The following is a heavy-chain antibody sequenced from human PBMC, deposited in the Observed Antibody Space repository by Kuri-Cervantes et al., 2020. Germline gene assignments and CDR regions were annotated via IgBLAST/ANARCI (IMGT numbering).Heavy chain of an antibody. J-gene: IGHJ6*02. CDR1: GFTFSSYD. V-gene: IGHV3-13*01. Sequence: GESLNLSCAASGFTFSSYDMHWVRQATGKGLEWVSAIGTAGDTYYPGSVKGRFTISRENAKNTLYLQMNSLRAEDTAVYYCARRDYYYGMDVWGQGTTVTVSS. CDR3: ARRDYYYGMDV. CDR2: IGTAGDT.